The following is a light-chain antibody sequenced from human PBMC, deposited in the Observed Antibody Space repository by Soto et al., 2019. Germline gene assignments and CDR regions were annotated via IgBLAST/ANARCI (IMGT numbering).Light chain of an antibody. CDR2: DNN. CDR1: NSNIGNNY. V-gene: IGLV1-51*01. Sequence: QSVLTQPPSVSAAPGQRVTISCSGSNSNIGNNYVSWYQQFPGTAPKLLIYDNNKRPAGTPDRFSGPKSGTSATLGITGLQTGDEADYYCGTWDTSLSAGVFGGGTKLTVL. CDR3: GTWDTSLSAGV. J-gene: IGLJ2*01.